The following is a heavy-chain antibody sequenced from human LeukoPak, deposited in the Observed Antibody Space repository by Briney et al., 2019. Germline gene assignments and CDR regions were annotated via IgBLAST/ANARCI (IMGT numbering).Heavy chain of an antibody. D-gene: IGHD6-19*01. Sequence: GASVKVSCKASGGTFSSYAISWVRQAPGQGLEWMGGIIPIFGTANYAQKFQGRGTITADKSTSTAYIELSSLRSEDTAVYYCANQQWLASYYYYYMDVWGKGTTVTVSS. CDR3: ANQQWLASYYYYYMDV. CDR1: GGTFSSYA. J-gene: IGHJ6*03. CDR2: IIPIFGTA. V-gene: IGHV1-69*06.